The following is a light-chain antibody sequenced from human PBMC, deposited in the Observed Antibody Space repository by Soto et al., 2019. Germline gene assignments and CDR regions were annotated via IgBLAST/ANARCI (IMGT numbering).Light chain of an antibody. V-gene: IGKV1-9*01. Sequence: QLTQSPSSLSASVGDRVTITCRASQGIASYLAWYQQKPGQAPNLLIYAASTLQSGVPSRFSGGGSGTDFTLTISSLQPEDFGTYYCQQSYTSPVTFGGGTKVDIK. CDR2: AAS. CDR3: QQSYTSPVT. J-gene: IGKJ4*01. CDR1: QGIASY.